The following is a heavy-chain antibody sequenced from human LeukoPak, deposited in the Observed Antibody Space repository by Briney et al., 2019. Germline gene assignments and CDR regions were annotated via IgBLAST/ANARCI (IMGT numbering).Heavy chain of an antibody. CDR2: ISSSSSYI. D-gene: IGHD6-13*01. J-gene: IGHJ4*02. Sequence: SGGSLRLSCAASGFTFSSHSMNWVRQAPGKGLEWVSSISSSSSYIYYADSVKGRFTISRDNAKNSLYLQMNSLRAEDTAVYYCARDKAAAGKAFDYWGQGTLVTVSS. CDR1: GFTFSSHS. CDR3: ARDKAAAGKAFDY. V-gene: IGHV3-21*01.